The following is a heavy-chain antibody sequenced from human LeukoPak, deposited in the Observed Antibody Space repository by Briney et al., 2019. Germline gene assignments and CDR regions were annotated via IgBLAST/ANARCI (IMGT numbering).Heavy chain of an antibody. J-gene: IGHJ3*02. D-gene: IGHD5-18*01. CDR3: ARSRSGYSYDHAAFEI. CDR2: IDYRGST. Sequence: SETLSLTCTVSGDSISTYYWSWIRQPPGKGLEWIAYIDYRGSTTYNPSLRSRVTISVDTSRNQFSLKLSSVTAADTTIYYCARSRSGYSYDHAAFEIWGQGTMVTVSS. V-gene: IGHV4-59*01. CDR1: GDSISTYY.